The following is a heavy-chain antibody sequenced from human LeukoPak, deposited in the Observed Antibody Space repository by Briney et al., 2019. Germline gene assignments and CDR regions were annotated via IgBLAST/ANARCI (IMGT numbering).Heavy chain of an antibody. CDR2: ISGSGGST. D-gene: IGHD1-26*01. J-gene: IGHJ6*03. CDR1: GFTFSSYA. Sequence: GGSLRLSCAASGFTFSSYAMSRVRQAPGKGLEWVSAISGSGGSTYYADSVKGRFTISRDNSKNTLYLQMNSLRAEDTAVYYCHSGSYSPYYYYMDVWGKGTTVTVSS. CDR3: HSGSYSPYYYYMDV. V-gene: IGHV3-23*01.